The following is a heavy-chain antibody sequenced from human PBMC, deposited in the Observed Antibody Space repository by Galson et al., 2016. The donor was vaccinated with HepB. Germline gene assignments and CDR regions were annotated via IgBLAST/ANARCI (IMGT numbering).Heavy chain of an antibody. CDR2: ITSSSSLI. CDR3: ARVVYGSGSYYRYYDY. D-gene: IGHD3-10*01. J-gene: IGHJ4*02. CDR1: GFNLNSYS. V-gene: IGHV3-48*02. Sequence: SLRLSCAVFGFNLNSYSMNWVRQAPGKGLEWISYITSSSSLIIYADSVKGRFTISRDNARNSLYLQMNILRDEDTAVYYCARVVYGSGSYYRYYDYWGQETLVTVSS.